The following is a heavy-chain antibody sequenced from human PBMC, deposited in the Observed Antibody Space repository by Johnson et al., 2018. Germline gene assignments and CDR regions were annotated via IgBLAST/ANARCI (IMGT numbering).Heavy chain of an antibody. CDR1: GGSISGYH. CDR2: ISHTGST. J-gene: IGHJ3*02. CDR3: ARGGGLYAFYI. V-gene: IGHV4-59*01. Sequence: QVQLQESGPGLVKPSETLSLICTVSGGSISGYHWSWIRQPPGKGLEWIAFISHTGSTNHNPSLKSRFTISLETSKNQFSLKVSSVTAGDTAVYYRARGGGLYAFYIWGQGTMVTVSS. D-gene: IGHD6-19*01.